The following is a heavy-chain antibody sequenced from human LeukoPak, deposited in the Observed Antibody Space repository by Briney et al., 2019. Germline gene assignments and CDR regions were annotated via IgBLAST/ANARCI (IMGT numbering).Heavy chain of an antibody. J-gene: IGHJ4*02. D-gene: IGHD4-23*01. CDR2: IYYSGST. Sequence: SETLSLTCTVSSGSISSYFWSWIRQPPGKGLEWIGYIYYSGSTSYNPSLKSRVTISVDTSKNQFSLKLSSVTAADTAVYYCARTVDYGGNVEFDYWGQGTLVTVSS. CDR1: SGSISSYF. V-gene: IGHV4-59*01. CDR3: ARTVDYGGNVEFDY.